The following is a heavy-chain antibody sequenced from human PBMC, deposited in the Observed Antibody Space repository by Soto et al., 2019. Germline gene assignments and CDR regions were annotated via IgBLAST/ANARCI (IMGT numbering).Heavy chain of an antibody. V-gene: IGHV3-23*01. CDR1: GFTLSNYG. J-gene: IGHJ4*01. CDR2: ISGSGGGT. CDR3: AKLSSSPSF. Sequence: GGSLRLSCAGSGFTLSNYGMSWVRQAPGKGLEWVSGISGSGGGTYYADSVKGRFTISRDNSKNTLYLQMNSLRAEDTAVYYCAKLSSSPSFWGHGTLVTVSS. D-gene: IGHD6-6*01.